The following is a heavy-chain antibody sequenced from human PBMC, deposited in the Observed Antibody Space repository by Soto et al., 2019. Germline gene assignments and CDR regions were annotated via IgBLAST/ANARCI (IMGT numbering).Heavy chain of an antibody. Sequence: EVQLVESGGGLVKPGGSLRPSCAASGFTFSSYRRNWVGQAPGKGRGWVSSISSSSSYIYYADSVKGRFTISRDNAKNSLYLQMNSLRAEDTAVYYCARDLYSSGWLKPGFGYWGQGTLVTVSS. D-gene: IGHD6-19*01. CDR2: ISSSSSYI. V-gene: IGHV3-21*01. CDR3: ARDLYSSGWLKPGFGY. CDR1: GFTFSSYR. J-gene: IGHJ4*02.